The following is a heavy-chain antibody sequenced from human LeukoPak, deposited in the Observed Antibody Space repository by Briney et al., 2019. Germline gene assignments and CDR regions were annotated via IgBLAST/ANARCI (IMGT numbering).Heavy chain of an antibody. Sequence: SETLSLTCTVSGGSISSYYWSWIRQPPGKGLEWIGYIYYSGSTNYNPSPKSRVTISVDTSKNQFSLKLSSVTAADTAVYYCATTESGYDRFFDYWGQGTLVTVSS. V-gene: IGHV4-59*01. CDR2: IYYSGST. D-gene: IGHD5-12*01. J-gene: IGHJ4*02. CDR3: ATTESGYDRFFDY. CDR1: GGSISSYY.